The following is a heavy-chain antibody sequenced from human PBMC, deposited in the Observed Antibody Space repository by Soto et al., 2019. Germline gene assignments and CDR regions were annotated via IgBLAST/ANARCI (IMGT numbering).Heavy chain of an antibody. CDR1: GSSINSSGYY. V-gene: IGHV4-39*01. CDR2: MFYGAST. D-gene: IGHD3-3*02. Sequence: SETLSLTCTVSGSSINSSGYYWGWIRQPPGKGLEWIGSMFYGASTYYNPSLKSRVTVSVDTSKNQFSLNLRSVTAADTAVYYCARLPSRHLVDYWGQGTLVTVSS. J-gene: IGHJ4*02. CDR3: ARLPSRHLVDY.